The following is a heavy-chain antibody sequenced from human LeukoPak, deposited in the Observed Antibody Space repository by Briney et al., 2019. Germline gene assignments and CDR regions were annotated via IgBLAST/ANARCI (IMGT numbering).Heavy chain of an antibody. V-gene: IGHV4-39*02. Sequence: SETLSLTCTVSGGSISSSSYYWGWIRQPPGKGLEWIGSIYYSGSTYYNPSLKSRVTISVDTSKNQFSLKLSSVTAADTAVYYCARDECSSTSCYRTEYFQHWGQGTLVTVSS. CDR3: ARDECSSTSCYRTEYFQH. CDR1: GGSISSSSYY. CDR2: IYYSGST. D-gene: IGHD2-2*02. J-gene: IGHJ1*01.